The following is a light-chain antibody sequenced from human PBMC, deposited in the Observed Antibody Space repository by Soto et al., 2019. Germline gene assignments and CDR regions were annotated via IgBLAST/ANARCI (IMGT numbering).Light chain of an antibody. V-gene: IGKV1-27*01. CDR3: QNYNSAPRT. CDR2: GAS. J-gene: IGKJ1*01. CDR1: QDISNY. Sequence: DIPMTQSPSSLSASVGDRVAITCRATQDISNYLAWYQQKPGELPRLLIYGASTLHSGDPSRFSGSGSGTEFTLTISSLQPEDVATYYCQNYNSAPRTFGQGTKVEIK.